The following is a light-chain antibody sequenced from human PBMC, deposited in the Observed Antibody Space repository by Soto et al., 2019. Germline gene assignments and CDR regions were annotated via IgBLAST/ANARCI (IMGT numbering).Light chain of an antibody. CDR1: QSVDSTY. V-gene: IGKV3-20*01. Sequence: EIVLTQSPGTLSLSPGERATLSCRASQSVDSTYLAWYQHKPGQAPRLLIYGASGRATGSPDRFSGSGSGTDFTLTISSLEPEDFAVYYCQHYGSSLRVTFGQGTRLEIK. CDR3: QHYGSSLRVT. J-gene: IGKJ5*01. CDR2: GAS.